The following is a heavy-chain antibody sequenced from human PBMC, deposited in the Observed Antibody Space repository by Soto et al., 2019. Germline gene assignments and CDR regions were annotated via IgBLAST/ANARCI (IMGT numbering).Heavy chain of an antibody. CDR1: SGSISSSNW. J-gene: IGHJ6*03. D-gene: IGHD2-2*01. Sequence: QVQLQESGPGLVKPSGTLSLTCAVSSGSISSSNWWSWVRQPPGKGLEWIGEIYNSGSTNYNPSLRSRVTISGDKSKNQFSLKLSSVTAADTAVYYWASNVQDIVVVPAAHYYYYSMDVWGKGTTVTVSS. CDR2: IYNSGST. V-gene: IGHV4-4*02. CDR3: ASNVQDIVVVPAAHYYYYSMDV.